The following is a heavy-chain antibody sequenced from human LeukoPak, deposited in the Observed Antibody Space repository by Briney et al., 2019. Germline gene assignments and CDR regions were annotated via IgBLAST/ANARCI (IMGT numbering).Heavy chain of an antibody. CDR1: GGSFSGYY. Sequence: TSETLSLSCAVYGGSFSGYYWSWIRQPPGKGLEWIGEINHSGSTNYNPSLKSRVTISVDTSKNQFSLKLSSVAAADTAVYYCARETVAGTYYFDYWGRGTLVTVSS. V-gene: IGHV4-34*01. D-gene: IGHD6-19*01. CDR3: ARETVAGTYYFDY. J-gene: IGHJ4*02. CDR2: INHSGST.